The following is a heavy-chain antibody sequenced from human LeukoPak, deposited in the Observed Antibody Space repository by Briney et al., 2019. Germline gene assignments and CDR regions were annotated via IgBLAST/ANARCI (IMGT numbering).Heavy chain of an antibody. D-gene: IGHD6-6*01. J-gene: IGHJ5*02. Sequence: SVKVSCKASGGTFSSYAISWVRQAPGQGLEWMGRIIPIFGTANYAQKFQGRVTITTDESTSAAYMELSSLRSEDTAVYYCARGKIAAPPWFDPWGQGALVTVSS. V-gene: IGHV1-69*05. CDR1: GGTFSSYA. CDR3: ARGKIAAPPWFDP. CDR2: IIPIFGTA.